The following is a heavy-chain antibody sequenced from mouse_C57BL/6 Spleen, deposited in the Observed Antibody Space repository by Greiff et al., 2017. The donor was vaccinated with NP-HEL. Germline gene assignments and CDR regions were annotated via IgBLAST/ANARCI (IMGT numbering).Heavy chain of an antibody. CDR2: IYPRSGNT. CDR3: ARGLTTIGAMDY. D-gene: IGHD2-14*01. V-gene: IGHV1-81*01. Sequence: QVHVKQSGAELARPGASVKLSCKASGYTFTSYGISWVKQRTGQGLEWIGEIYPRSGNTYYNEKFKGKATLTADKSSSTAYMELRSLTSEDSAVYFCARGLTTIGAMDYWGQGTSVTVSS. J-gene: IGHJ4*01. CDR1: GYTFTSYG.